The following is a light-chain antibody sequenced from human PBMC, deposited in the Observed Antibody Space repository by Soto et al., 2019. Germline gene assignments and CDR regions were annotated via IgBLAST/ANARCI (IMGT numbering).Light chain of an antibody. CDR3: HQRQYWPPIT. V-gene: IGKV4-1*01. Sequence: IVMTQSPDSLAVSLGERATINCQSSLSVLYSSNNKKYLAWYQPKPGQPPRLFIYGASSRATGIPDRFSGSGSGTDFTLTISSLEPEDFAVYYCHQRQYWPPITFGQGTRLEIK. J-gene: IGKJ5*01. CDR1: LSVLYSSNNKKY. CDR2: GAS.